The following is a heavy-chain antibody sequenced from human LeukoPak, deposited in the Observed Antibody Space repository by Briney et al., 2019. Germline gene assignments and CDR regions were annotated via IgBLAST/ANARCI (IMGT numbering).Heavy chain of an antibody. V-gene: IGHV4-4*07. J-gene: IGHJ6*02. D-gene: IGHD6-19*01. CDR1: GGSISNYN. CDR3: ARDGWLDRMDV. Sequence: SETLSLTCTVSGGSISNYNWNWIRQPAGKGLEWIGRIYTSGSTNYNPSLESRVSMSVDTSENQFSLKLSSVTAADTAVYYCARDGWLDRMDVWGQGTTVTVSS. CDR2: IYTSGST.